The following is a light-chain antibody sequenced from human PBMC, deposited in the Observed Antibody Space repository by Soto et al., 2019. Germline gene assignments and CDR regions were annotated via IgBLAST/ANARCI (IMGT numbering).Light chain of an antibody. V-gene: IGLV2-8*01. CDR2: EVS. J-gene: IGLJ2*01. CDR3: SSYAGSNNLGV. CDR1: SSDVGGYNY. Sequence: QSALTQPPSASGSPGQSVTIYCTGTSSDVGGYNYVSWYQQPPGKAPKLMIYEVSKRPSGVPDRFSGSKSGNTASLTVSGLQAEDEADYYCSSYAGSNNLGVFGGGTQLTVL.